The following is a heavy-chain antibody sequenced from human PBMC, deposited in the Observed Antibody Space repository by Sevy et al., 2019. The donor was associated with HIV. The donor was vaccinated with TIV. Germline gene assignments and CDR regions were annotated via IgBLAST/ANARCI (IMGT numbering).Heavy chain of an antibody. V-gene: IGHV3-49*04. CDR3: TRWSGSQSIFDY. Sequence: GGSLRLSCTASGFIFGDYGMSWVRQAPGKGLEWIGFFKSKIHGGTTENAASVKGRFTISRDDSKNIVYLQMSNLTTEDTAVYYCTRWSGSQSIFDYWGQGTLVTVSS. D-gene: IGHD1-1*01. J-gene: IGHJ4*02. CDR1: GFIFGDYG. CDR2: FKSKIHGGTT.